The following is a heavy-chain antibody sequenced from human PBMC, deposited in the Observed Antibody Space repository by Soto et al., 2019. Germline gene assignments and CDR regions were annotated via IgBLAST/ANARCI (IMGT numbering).Heavy chain of an antibody. CDR3: ARQGASFYSGMDV. CDR1: GGSISSYY. Sequence: PSETLSLTCTVSGGSISSYYWSWIRQPPGKGLEWIGYIYYSGSTSYNPSLESRVTLSVDTSKNHFSLKLTSVTAADAAVYYCARQGASFYSGMDVWGQGTTVTVSS. J-gene: IGHJ6*02. V-gene: IGHV4-59*08. D-gene: IGHD3-16*01. CDR2: IYYSGST.